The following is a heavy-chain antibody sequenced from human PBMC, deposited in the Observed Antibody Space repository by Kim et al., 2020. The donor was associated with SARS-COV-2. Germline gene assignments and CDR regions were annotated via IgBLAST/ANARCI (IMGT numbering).Heavy chain of an antibody. CDR1: GFMFDDYI. CDR3: AKGRYSSAWYYFDY. V-gene: IGHV3-9*01. CDR2: ISWNSGTI. D-gene: IGHD6-19*01. Sequence: GGSLRLSCAASGFMFDDYIMHWVRQGPGKGLEWVSGISWNSGTIGYADSVKGRFTISRDNTKNSLYLQMDSLRAEDTALYYCAKGRYSSAWYYFDYWGQGTVVTVSS. J-gene: IGHJ4*02.